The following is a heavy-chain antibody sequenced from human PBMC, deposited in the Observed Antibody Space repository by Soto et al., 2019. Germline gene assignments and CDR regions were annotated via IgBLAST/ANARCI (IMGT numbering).Heavy chain of an antibody. CDR1: GFTFSDHY. V-gene: IGHV3-72*01. J-gene: IGHJ6*02. CDR3: ARGKGYYYYGMDV. CDR2: TRNKANSYTT. Sequence: EVQLVESGGGLVQPGGSLRLSCAASGFTFSDHYMDLVRQAPGKGLEWVGRTRNKANSYTTEYAASVKGRFTISRDDSKNSLYLQMNSLTTEDTAVYYCARGKGYYYYGMDVWGQGTTVTVSS.